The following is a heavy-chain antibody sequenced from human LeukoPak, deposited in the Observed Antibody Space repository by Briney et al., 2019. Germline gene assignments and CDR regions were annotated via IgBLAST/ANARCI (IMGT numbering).Heavy chain of an antibody. CDR1: GGSISSSSYY. Sequence: SETLSLTCTVAGGSISSSSYYWGWIRQPPGKSLEWIGSTFYSGNTYYNPSLRSRVTISVDISKNQFSLKLSSVTAADTAVYYCARRGYYDSSGHFDYWGQGTLVTVSS. D-gene: IGHD3-22*01. V-gene: IGHV4-39*01. J-gene: IGHJ4*02. CDR3: ARRGYYDSSGHFDY. CDR2: TFYSGNT.